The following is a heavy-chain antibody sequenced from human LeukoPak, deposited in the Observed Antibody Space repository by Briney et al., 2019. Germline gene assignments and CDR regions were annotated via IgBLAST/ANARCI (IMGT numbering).Heavy chain of an antibody. Sequence: ASVKVSCKASGYTFTGYYMHWVRQAPGQGLEWMGWINPNSGGTNYAQKFQGRVTMTRDTSISTAYVELSRLRSDDTAVYYCARSAYSSGWMGYWGQGTLVTVSS. CDR3: ARSAYSSGWMGY. CDR1: GYTFTGYY. CDR2: INPNSGGT. D-gene: IGHD6-19*01. J-gene: IGHJ4*02. V-gene: IGHV1-2*02.